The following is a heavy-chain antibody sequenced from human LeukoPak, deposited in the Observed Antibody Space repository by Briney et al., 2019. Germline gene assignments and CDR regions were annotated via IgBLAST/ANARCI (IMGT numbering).Heavy chain of an antibody. CDR1: GFTFNNFA. Sequence: GGSLRLSCAGSGFTFNNFAMSWVRQAPGKGLEWVSAISGRATNTYYADSVKGRFTISRDNSKNTLYLQMNSLRAEDTAVYYCAKFRYSSSLFPFDIWGQGTMVTVSS. CDR3: AKFRYSSSLFPFDI. CDR2: ISGRATNT. J-gene: IGHJ3*02. V-gene: IGHV3-23*01. D-gene: IGHD6-13*01.